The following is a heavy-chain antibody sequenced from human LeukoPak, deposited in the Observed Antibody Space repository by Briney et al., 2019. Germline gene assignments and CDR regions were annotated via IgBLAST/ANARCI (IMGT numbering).Heavy chain of an antibody. Sequence: GGSLRLSCAASGFTFSGSWMDWVRQAPGKGLEWVAIIKPDGTDKYYVDSVKGRFTVSKDNAKNLLYLQMNSLRAEDTAMYYCARNRGGGSGYSDYWGQGTLVTVSS. J-gene: IGHJ4*02. CDR1: GFTFSGSW. CDR2: IKPDGTDK. V-gene: IGHV3-7*05. CDR3: ARNRGGGSGYSDY. D-gene: IGHD3-22*01.